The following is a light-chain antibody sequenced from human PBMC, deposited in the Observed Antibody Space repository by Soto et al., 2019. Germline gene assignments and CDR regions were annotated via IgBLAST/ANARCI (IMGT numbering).Light chain of an antibody. CDR1: QSVTSSY. J-gene: IGKJ1*01. CDR3: QQYGSSPRT. CDR2: GAS. V-gene: IGKV3-20*01. Sequence: EIVLTQSPGTLSLSPGEGATLSCRASQSVTSSYLAWYQQKPGQAPRLLIYGASSRAIDIPHRFSGSGSGTDLTLTINRLEPEDFAVYYCQQYGSSPRTFGQGTKVEIK.